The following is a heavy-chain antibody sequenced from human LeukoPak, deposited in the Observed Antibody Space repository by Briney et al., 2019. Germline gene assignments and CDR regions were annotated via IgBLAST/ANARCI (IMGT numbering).Heavy chain of an antibody. CDR3: VRDQGGSSSH. Sequence: VGSLRLSCAASGLTFSFYSINWVRQAPGKGLEWVSYISSFSGTINYAESVKGRFTISRDNAKNSLYLQMNSLRADDTAVYYCVRDQGGSSSHWGQGTLVTVSS. CDR2: ISSFSGTI. D-gene: IGHD6-6*01. V-gene: IGHV3-48*01. J-gene: IGHJ4*02. CDR1: GLTFSFYS.